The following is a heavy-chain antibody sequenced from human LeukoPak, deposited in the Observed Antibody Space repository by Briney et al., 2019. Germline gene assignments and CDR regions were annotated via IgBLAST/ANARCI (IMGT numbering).Heavy chain of an antibody. V-gene: IGHV3-21*01. CDR3: ARDLYYDSRGSPGY. J-gene: IGHJ4*02. CDR2: ISSSSSYI. D-gene: IGHD3-22*01. Sequence: GGSLRLSCAASGFTFSSYSMNWVRQAPGKGLGWVSSISSSSSYIYYADSVKGRFTISRDNAKNSLYLQMNSLRVDDTAVYYCARDLYYDSRGSPGYWGQGTLVTVSS. CDR1: GFTFSSYS.